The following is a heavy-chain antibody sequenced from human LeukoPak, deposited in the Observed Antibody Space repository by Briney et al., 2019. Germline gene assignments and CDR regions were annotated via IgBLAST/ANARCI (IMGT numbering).Heavy chain of an antibody. V-gene: IGHV3-21*01. D-gene: IGHD6-19*01. Sequence: PGGSLRLSCAASGFTFSSYSVNSVRQAPGKGLEWVSSITSSSIYLHYTHSVKGRFTISRDNAKNSLYLQMNSRRAEDTAVYYCAREMLAAVAAQSWGQGTLVTVS. J-gene: IGHJ4*02. CDR3: AREMLAAVAAQS. CDR1: GFTFSSYS. CDR2: ITSSSIYL.